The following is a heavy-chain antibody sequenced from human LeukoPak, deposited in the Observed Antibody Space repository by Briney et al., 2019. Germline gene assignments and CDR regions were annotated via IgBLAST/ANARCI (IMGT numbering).Heavy chain of an antibody. CDR2: INSDGSSI. CDR1: GFTFRSHR. D-gene: IGHD3-10*01. J-gene: IGHJ4*02. Sequence: GGSLRLSCAASGFTFRSHRMHWVRQAPGKGLVWVSWINSDGSSINYADSVKGRSTISRDNAKNSLYLQMNSLRAEDTAVYYCARGSRVWFGELLSDYWGQGTLVTVSS. CDR3: ARGSRVWFGELLSDY. V-gene: IGHV3-74*01.